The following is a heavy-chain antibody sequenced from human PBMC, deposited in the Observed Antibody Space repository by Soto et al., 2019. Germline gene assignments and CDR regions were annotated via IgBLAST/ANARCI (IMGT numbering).Heavy chain of an antibody. CDR1: GFTFSSYG. CDR2: IWYDGSNK. J-gene: IGHJ4*02. V-gene: IGHV3-33*01. CDR3: ARDSLGYYDSSGYYYVFDY. Sequence: QVQLVESGGGVVQPGRSLRLSCAASGFTFSSYGMHWVRQAPGKGLEWVAVIWYDGSNKYYADSVKGRFTISRDNSMNTLYLQMNSLCAEATAVYYCARDSLGYYDSSGYYYVFDYWGQGTLVTVSS. D-gene: IGHD3-22*01.